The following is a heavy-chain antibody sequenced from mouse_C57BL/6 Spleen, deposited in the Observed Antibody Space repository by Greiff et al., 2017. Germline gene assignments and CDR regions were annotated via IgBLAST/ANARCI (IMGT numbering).Heavy chain of an antibody. CDR2: IYPGDGGT. CDR3: ACYGTSYWYFDV. V-gene: IGHV1-82*01. D-gene: IGHD1-1*01. CDR1: GYAFSSSW. J-gene: IGHJ1*03. Sequence: VQLQQSGPELVKPGASVKISCKASGYAFSSSWMNWVKQRPGKGLEWIGRIYPGDGGTNYNGKFKGKATLTADKSSSTAYMQLSSLTSEDSAVYFCACYGTSYWYFDVWGTGTTVTVSS.